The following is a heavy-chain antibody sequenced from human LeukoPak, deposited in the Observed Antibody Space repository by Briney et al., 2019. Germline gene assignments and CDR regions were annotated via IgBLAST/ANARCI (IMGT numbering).Heavy chain of an antibody. J-gene: IGHJ4*02. CDR2: ISWNSGSI. CDR3: AKAEYSYGDLGS. CDR1: GFTFDDYA. V-gene: IGHV3-9*01. Sequence: GGSLRLSCAASGFTFDDYAMHWVRQAPGKGLEWVSGISWNSGSIGYADSVKGRFTISRDNAKNSLYLQMNSLGAEDTALYYCAKAEYSYGDLGSWGQGTLVTVSS. D-gene: IGHD5-18*01.